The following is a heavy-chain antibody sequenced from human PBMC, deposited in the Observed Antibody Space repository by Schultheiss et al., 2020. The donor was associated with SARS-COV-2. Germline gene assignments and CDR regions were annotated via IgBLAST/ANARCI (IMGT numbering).Heavy chain of an antibody. CDR3: ARERLMDVWGNDRYYDY. CDR1: GASITSDTW. J-gene: IGHJ4*02. Sequence: SETLSLTCAVSGASITSDTWWIWVRQPPGKGLEWIGEIYHSGSTNYNPSLKSRVTISVDKSKNQFSMNLNSVTAADTAMYYCARERLMDVWGNDRYYDYWGQGILVTVSS. CDR2: IYHSGST. D-gene: IGHD3-16*02. V-gene: IGHV4-4*02.